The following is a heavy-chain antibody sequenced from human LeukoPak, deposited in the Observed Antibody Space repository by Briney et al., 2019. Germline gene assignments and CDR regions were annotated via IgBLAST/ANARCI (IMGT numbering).Heavy chain of an antibody. Sequence: GASVKVSCKASGYTFNSSYMHWVRQAPGQGLEWMGWINPNSGGTNYAQKFQGRVTMTRDTSISTAYMELSRLRSDDTAVYYCARVFSSTSCANRPCPYYYYYMDVWGKGTTVTVSS. J-gene: IGHJ6*03. CDR1: GYTFNSSY. D-gene: IGHD2-2*01. V-gene: IGHV1-2*02. CDR2: INPNSGGT. CDR3: ARVFSSTSCANRPCPYYYYYMDV.